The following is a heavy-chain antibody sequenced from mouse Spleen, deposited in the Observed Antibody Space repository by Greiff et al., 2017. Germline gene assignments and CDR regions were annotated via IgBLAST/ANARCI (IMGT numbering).Heavy chain of an antibody. CDR3: ARGKYGNYSWFAY. CDR2: INPNNGGT. D-gene: IGHD2-10*02. V-gene: IGHV1-22*01. CDR1: GYTFTDYN. Sequence: EVQLQQSGPELVKPGASVQMSCKASGYTFTDYNMHWVKQSHGKSLEWIGYINPNNGGTSYNQKFKGKATLTVNKSSSTAYMELRSLTSEDSAVYYCARGKYGNYSWFAYWGQGTLVTVSA. J-gene: IGHJ3*01.